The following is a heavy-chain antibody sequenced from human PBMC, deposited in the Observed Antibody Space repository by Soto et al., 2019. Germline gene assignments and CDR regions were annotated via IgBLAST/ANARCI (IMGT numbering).Heavy chain of an antibody. Sequence: EVQLVESGGGLVQPGGSLRLSCAASGFTFSSYTMNWVRQAPGKGLEWVSYISSSSSTIYYADSVKGRFTISRDNAKNSLYLQMNSLRAEDTAVYYCARSDVYDACDIWGQGTMVTVSS. CDR2: ISSSSSTI. CDR1: GFTFSSYT. D-gene: IGHD1-20*01. V-gene: IGHV3-48*01. J-gene: IGHJ3*02. CDR3: ARSDVYDACDI.